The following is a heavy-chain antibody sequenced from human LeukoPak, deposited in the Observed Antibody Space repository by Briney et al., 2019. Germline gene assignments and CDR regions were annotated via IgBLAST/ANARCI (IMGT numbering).Heavy chain of an antibody. J-gene: IGHJ6*02. CDR3: ARVGSGWYRGGYYYGMDV. CDR2: IYYSGST. Sequence: SETLSLTCTVSGGSISSYYWSWIRQPPGKGLEWIGYIYYSGSTNYNPSLKSRVTISVDASKNQFSLKLSSVTAADTAVYYCARVGSGWYRGGYYYGMDVWGQGTTVTVSS. CDR1: GGSISSYY. V-gene: IGHV4-59*01. D-gene: IGHD6-19*01.